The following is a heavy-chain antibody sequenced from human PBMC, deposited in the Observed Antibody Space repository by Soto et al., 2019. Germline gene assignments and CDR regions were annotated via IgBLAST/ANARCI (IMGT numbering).Heavy chain of an antibody. CDR2: IKQDGSEK. J-gene: IGHJ6*03. Sequence: GGSLRLSCAASGFTFSSYWMSWVRQAPGKGLEWVANIKQDGSEKYYVDSVKGRFTISRDNAKNSLYLQMNSLRAEDTAVYYCAGGNGLSPYYYYMDVWGKGTTVTVSS. CDR3: AGGNGLSPYYYYMDV. CDR1: GFTFSSYW. V-gene: IGHV3-7*04.